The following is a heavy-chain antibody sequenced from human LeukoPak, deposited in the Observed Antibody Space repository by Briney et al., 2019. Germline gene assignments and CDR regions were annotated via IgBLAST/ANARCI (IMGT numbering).Heavy chain of an antibody. Sequence: PGGSLRLSCAASGFTFDDYAMHWVRQAPGKGLEWVSGISWNSGSIDYADSVKGRFTISRDNAKTSLYLQMSSLRAEDTALYYCAKVGAVAGDYFDYWGQGTLVTVSS. CDR1: GFTFDDYA. D-gene: IGHD6-19*01. V-gene: IGHV3-9*01. J-gene: IGHJ4*02. CDR3: AKVGAVAGDYFDY. CDR2: ISWNSGSI.